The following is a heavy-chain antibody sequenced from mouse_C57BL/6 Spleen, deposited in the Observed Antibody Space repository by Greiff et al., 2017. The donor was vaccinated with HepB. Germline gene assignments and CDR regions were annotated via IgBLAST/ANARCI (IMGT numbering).Heavy chain of an antibody. CDR1: GYTFTSYW. V-gene: IGHV1-72*01. Sequence: VQLQQPGAELVKPGASVKLSCKASGYTFTSYWMHWVKQRPGRGLEWIGRIDPNSGGTQYNEKFKSKATLHVDKHSSTAYMQLSSLTSEDYEVYYCAKKGDSQAGDYFDYWGQGTTLTVSS. CDR2: IDPNSGGT. CDR3: AKKGDSQAGDYFDY. D-gene: IGHD3-3*01. J-gene: IGHJ2*01.